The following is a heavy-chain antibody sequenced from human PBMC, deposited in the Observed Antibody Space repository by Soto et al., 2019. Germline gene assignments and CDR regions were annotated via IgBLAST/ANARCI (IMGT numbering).Heavy chain of an antibody. CDR2: IIPIVGTA. CDR1: GGTFSSYA. V-gene: IGHV1-69*06. CDR3: ARVRFLEWFLRGGMDV. Sequence: QVQLVQSGAEVKKPGSSVKVSCKASGGTFSSYAISWVRQAPGQGLEWMGGIIPIVGTANYAQKFQGRVTITADKSTSTADMELSSLRSEDTAVYYCARVRFLEWFLRGGMDVWGQGTTVPVSS. J-gene: IGHJ6*02. D-gene: IGHD3-3*01.